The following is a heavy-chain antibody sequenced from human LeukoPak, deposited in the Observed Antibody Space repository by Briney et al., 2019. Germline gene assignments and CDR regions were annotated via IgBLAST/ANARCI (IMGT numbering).Heavy chain of an antibody. Sequence: SETLSLTCTVSGGSISSGGYYWSWIRQHPGKGLEWIGYIYYSGSTYYNPSLKSRVTISVDTSKNQFSLKLSSVTAADTAVYYCARGPRGYSGYDNNFDYWGQGTPVTVSS. CDR1: GGSISSGGYY. CDR2: IYYSGST. V-gene: IGHV4-31*03. J-gene: IGHJ4*02. D-gene: IGHD5-12*01. CDR3: ARGPRGYSGYDNNFDY.